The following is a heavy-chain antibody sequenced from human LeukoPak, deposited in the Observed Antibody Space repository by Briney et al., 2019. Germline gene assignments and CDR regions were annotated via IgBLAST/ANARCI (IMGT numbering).Heavy chain of an antibody. CDR1: GTTFDRYS. CDR3: ARERYLPSGGYYYMVV. CDR2: ISSGSNTR. J-gene: IGHJ6*03. D-gene: IGHD5-12*01. V-gene: IGHV3-48*04. Sequence: GGSLRLSCVAYGTTFDRYSMDWVRQAPGKGLEWVSYISSGSNTRLYAESVKGRFTISRDTSNDSLFLQMNSLRAEDSAVYYCARERYLPSGGYYYMVVWGKGTTVTVSS.